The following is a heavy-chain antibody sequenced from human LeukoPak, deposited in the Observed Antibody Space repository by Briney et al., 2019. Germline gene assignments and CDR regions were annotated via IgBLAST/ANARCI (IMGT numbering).Heavy chain of an antibody. CDR3: AKDRLISAFTPIDY. D-gene: IGHD3-3*02. V-gene: IGHV3-30*18. CDR1: GFTFSSYS. J-gene: IGHJ4*02. CDR2: ISYDGSNK. Sequence: GGSLRLSCAASGFTFSSYSMHWVRQAPGKGLEWVAVISYDGSNKYYADSVKGRFTISRDNSKNTLYLQMNSLRAEDTAVYYCAKDRLISAFTPIDYWGQGTLVTVSS.